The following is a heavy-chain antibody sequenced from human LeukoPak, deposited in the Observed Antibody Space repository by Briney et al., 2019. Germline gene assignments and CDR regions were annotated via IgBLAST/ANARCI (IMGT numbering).Heavy chain of an antibody. J-gene: IGHJ5*02. V-gene: IGHV1-8*01. CDR3: ARGSFGQAYYDFWSGYYYNWFDP. CDR2: INPNSGNT. CDR1: GYTFTSYD. Sequence: GASVKVSCKASGYTFTSYDINWVRQATGQGLEWMGWINPNSGNTGYAQKFQGRVTITRNTSISTAYMELSSLRSEDTAVYYCARGSFGQAYYDFWSGYYYNWFDPWGQGTLVTVSS. D-gene: IGHD3-3*01.